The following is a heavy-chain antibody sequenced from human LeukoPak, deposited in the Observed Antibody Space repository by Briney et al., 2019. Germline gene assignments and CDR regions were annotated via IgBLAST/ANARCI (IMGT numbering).Heavy chain of an antibody. CDR3: ARALRIYYYFDY. Sequence: PGGSLRLSCAASGFTFSNAWMSWVRQGPGKGLEWVGRIKSKTDGGTRDYAAPVKGRFTISRDNSKNTLYLQMNSLRAEDTAVYYCARALRIYYYFDYWGQGTLVTVSS. J-gene: IGHJ4*02. CDR2: IKSKTDGGTR. V-gene: IGHV3-15*01. D-gene: IGHD1-26*01. CDR1: GFTFSNAW.